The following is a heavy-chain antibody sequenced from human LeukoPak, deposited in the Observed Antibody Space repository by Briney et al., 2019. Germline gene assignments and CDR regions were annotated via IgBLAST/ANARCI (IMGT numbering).Heavy chain of an antibody. CDR1: GGSFSGYY. V-gene: IGHV4-34*01. CDR2: INHSGST. CDR3: ARGRTDFDIVVVVAATPWFDP. D-gene: IGHD2-15*01. Sequence: SETLSLTCAVYGGSFSGYYWSWIRQPPGKGLEWIGEINHSGSTNYNPSLKSRVTISVDTSKNQFSLKLSSVTAADTAMYYCARGRTDFDIVVVVAATPWFDPWGQGTLVTVSS. J-gene: IGHJ5*02.